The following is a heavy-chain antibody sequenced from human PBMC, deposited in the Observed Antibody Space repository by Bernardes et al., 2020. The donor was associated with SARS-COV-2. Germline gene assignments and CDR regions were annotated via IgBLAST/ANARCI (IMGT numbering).Heavy chain of an antibody. D-gene: IGHD3-10*01. J-gene: IGHJ4*02. Sequence: GGSLRLSCAASGFTFSSYAMHWVRQAPGKGLEWVAVISYDGSNKYYADSVKGRFTISRDNSKNTLYLQMNSLRAEDTAVYYCARGTGYFDYWGQGTLVTVSS. CDR1: GFTFSSYA. V-gene: IGHV3-30-3*01. CDR3: ARGTGYFDY. CDR2: ISYDGSNK.